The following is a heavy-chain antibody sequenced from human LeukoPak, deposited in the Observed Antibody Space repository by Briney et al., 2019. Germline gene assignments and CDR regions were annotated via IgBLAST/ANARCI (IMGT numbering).Heavy chain of an antibody. CDR1: GGSISSSSYY. Sequence: SETLSLTCTVSGGSISSSSYYWGWIRHPPGKGLEWTGSIYYSGSTYYNPSLKSRVTISVDTSKNQFSLKLSSVTAADTAVYYCARGSGDIVATIFAYWGQGTLVTVSS. CDR2: IYYSGST. D-gene: IGHD5-12*01. J-gene: IGHJ4*02. V-gene: IGHV4-39*07. CDR3: ARGSGDIVATIFAY.